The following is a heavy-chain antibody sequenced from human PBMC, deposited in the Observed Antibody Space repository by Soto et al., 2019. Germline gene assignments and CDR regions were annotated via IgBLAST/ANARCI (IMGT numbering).Heavy chain of an antibody. CDR1: GFTFNNYW. CDR3: ARDVYSGYGVKGPFDS. V-gene: IGHV3-7*01. Sequence: GGSLRLSCATSGFTFNNYWMTWVRQAPGKGLEWVANIKQDGSEKYYVDSVKGRFTISRDNAKQSLYLQMNSLRGEDTAIYYCARDVYSGYGVKGPFDSWGQGTLVTVSS. CDR2: IKQDGSEK. D-gene: IGHD5-12*01. J-gene: IGHJ4*02.